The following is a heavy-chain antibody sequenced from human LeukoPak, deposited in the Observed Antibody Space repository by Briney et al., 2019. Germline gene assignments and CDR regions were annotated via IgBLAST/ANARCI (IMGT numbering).Heavy chain of an antibody. J-gene: IGHJ4*02. D-gene: IGHD3-10*01. CDR1: AGSISSSSYY. Sequence: SETLSLTCTVSAGSISSSSYYWGWIRQPPGRGLEWIGSRYYSGHTYYNPSLESRVTISVDTSKNHFSLMLTSVTAADTAVYYCARHRMSTAAGEGPTFFDFWVQGTQVTVSS. V-gene: IGHV4-39*01. CDR2: RYYSGHT. CDR3: ARHRMSTAAGEGPTFFDF.